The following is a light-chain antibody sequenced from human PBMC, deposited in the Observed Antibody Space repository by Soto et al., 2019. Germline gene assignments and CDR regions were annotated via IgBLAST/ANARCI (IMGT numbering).Light chain of an antibody. CDR3: QQYNNWPPWT. V-gene: IGKV3-15*01. J-gene: IGKJ1*01. Sequence: EIVMTQSPATLSVSPGERATLSCRASQSVSTNLAWYQQKPGQAPRLLFYGASTRATGIPARFSGSGSGTEFTLTISSLQSEDFAVYYCQQYNNWPPWTFGQGTTVEIK. CDR2: GAS. CDR1: QSVSTN.